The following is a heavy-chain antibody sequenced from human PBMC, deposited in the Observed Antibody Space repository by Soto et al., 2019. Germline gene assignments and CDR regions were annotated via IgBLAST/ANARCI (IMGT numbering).Heavy chain of an antibody. V-gene: IGHV4-31*01. CDR2: IYDSGST. Sequence: QVQLQESGPGLVKPSQTLSLTCTVSGGSVSSGGYYWSWVRQPPGKGLEWIGYIYDSGSTVYNPSLKTLLSISGDTSRNQFSLRLSSVTAAETAVYYCARGGVRTTFRHWGQGALVTVSS. J-gene: IGHJ4*02. CDR1: GGSVSSGGYY. CDR3: ARGGVRTTFRH. D-gene: IGHD3-10*01.